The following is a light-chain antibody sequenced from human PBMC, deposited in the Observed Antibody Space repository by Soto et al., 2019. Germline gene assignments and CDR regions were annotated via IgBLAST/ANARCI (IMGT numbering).Light chain of an antibody. CDR2: GAF. J-gene: IGKJ4*01. V-gene: IGKV3-15*01. CDR3: QQYSVWHPVLT. Sequence: EIVMTQSPVTLSVSPGERATLSCRASQSVRSNLAWYQQKPGQAPSLLIYGAFTRATGIPTRFSGNGSGTEFTLSISSLQSEDFAVYYCQQYSVWHPVLTFGGGTKVDIK. CDR1: QSVRSN.